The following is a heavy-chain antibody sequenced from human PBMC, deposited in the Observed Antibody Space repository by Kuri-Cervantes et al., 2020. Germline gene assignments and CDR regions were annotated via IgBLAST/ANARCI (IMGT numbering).Heavy chain of an antibody. CDR1: GGSISSSSYY. CDR2: IYTSGST. J-gene: IGHJ5*02. CDR3: ARHDCGGDCYVNWFDP. V-gene: IGHV4-61*02. Sequence: SETLSLTCTVSGGSISSSSYYWSWIRQPAGKGLEWIGRIYTSGSTNYNPSLKSRVTMSVDTSKNQFSLKLSSVTAADTAVYYCARHDCGGDCYVNWFDPWGQGTLVTVSS. D-gene: IGHD2-21*02.